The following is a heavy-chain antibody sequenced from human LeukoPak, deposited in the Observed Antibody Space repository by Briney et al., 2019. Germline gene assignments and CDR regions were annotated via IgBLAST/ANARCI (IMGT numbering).Heavy chain of an antibody. D-gene: IGHD2-8*01. CDR1: GGSISSSSYY. V-gene: IGHV4-39*07. CDR2: MYYSGST. CDR3: ARDPGLMGGATNWFDP. Sequence: PSETLSLTCTVSGGSISSSSYYWGWIRQPPGKGLEWIGNMYYSGSTYYNPSLKSRVTISVDTSKNQFSLKLSSVTAADTAVYYCARDPGLMGGATNWFDPWGQGTLVTVSS. J-gene: IGHJ5*02.